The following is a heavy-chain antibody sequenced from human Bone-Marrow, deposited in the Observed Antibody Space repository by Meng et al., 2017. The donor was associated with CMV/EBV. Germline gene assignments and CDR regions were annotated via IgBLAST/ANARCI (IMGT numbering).Heavy chain of an antibody. CDR3: ARVGGDGVWAFDY. D-gene: IGHD2-8*01. Sequence: GGSLRLSCAASGFTFDDYAMHWVRQAPGKGLEWVSGISWNSGSIGYADSVKGRFTISRDNSKNTLYLQMNSLRAEDTAVFYCARVGGDGVWAFDYWGQGTLVTVSS. J-gene: IGHJ4*02. CDR1: GFTFDDYA. CDR2: ISWNSGSI. V-gene: IGHV3-9*01.